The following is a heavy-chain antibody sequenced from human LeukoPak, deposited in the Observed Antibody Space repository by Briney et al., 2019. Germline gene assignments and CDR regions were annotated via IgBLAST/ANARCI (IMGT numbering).Heavy chain of an antibody. CDR2: TYYSGST. Sequence: SETLSLTCTVSGGSISSSSYYWGWIRQPPGTGLEWIESTYYSGSTYYNPSLKSRVTISVDTSKNQFSLNLSSVTAADTALYYCARTEKYYYGPETFYFFEYWGQGTLVTVSS. J-gene: IGHJ4*02. CDR3: ARTEKYYYGPETFYFFEY. CDR1: GGSISSSSYY. D-gene: IGHD3-10*01. V-gene: IGHV4-39*07.